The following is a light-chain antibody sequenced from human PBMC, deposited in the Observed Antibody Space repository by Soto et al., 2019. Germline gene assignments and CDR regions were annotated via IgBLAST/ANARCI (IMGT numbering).Light chain of an antibody. CDR2: AVS. Sequence: QSALTQPASVSWSPGQSITISCSVTSSDIGSYDHVAWYQQFPCKSPKLIIYAVSDRPSGVSDRFSGSKSGISASLTISGLQTEDEADYYCISYTDRQSYLFGTGTKVTVL. J-gene: IGLJ1*01. V-gene: IGLV2-14*03. CDR1: SSDIGSYDH. CDR3: ISYTDRQSYL.